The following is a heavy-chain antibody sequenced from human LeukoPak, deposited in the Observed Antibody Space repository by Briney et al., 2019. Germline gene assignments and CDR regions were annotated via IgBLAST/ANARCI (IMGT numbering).Heavy chain of an antibody. V-gene: IGHV3-21*01. CDR2: ISGSSSYI. D-gene: IGHD6-19*01. CDR1: GFTFSSYA. J-gene: IGHJ3*02. Sequence: GGSLRLSCAASGFTFSSYAMSWVRQAPGKGLEWVSAISGSSSYIYYADSVKGRFTISRDNAKNSLYLQMNSLRAEDTAVYYCARMGIAVADAFDIWGQGTMVTVSS. CDR3: ARMGIAVADAFDI.